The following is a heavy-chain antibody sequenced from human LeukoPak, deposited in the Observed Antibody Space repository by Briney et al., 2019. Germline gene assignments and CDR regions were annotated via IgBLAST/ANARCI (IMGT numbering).Heavy chain of an antibody. V-gene: IGHV4-31*03. CDR2: IYNSGST. CDR1: GGSISSGGYY. Sequence: SETLSLTCTVSGGSISSGGYYWSWIRQHPGKGLDWIGYIYNSGSTYYNPSLRSRVTISLDTSKNQFSLKLCSVTAADTAVFYCARGKAAAGFFNVIFDYWGQGTLAPVSS. D-gene: IGHD6-13*01. J-gene: IGHJ4*02. CDR3: ARGKAAAGFFNVIFDY.